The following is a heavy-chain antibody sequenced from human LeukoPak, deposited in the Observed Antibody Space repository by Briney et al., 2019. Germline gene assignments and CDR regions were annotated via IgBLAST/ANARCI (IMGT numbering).Heavy chain of an antibody. CDR2: IYYSGST. V-gene: IGHV4-59*08. CDR1: GGSISSYY. D-gene: IGHD4-17*01. CDR3: ARGGNYGDYDGYFDY. J-gene: IGHJ4*02. Sequence: PSETLSLTCTVSGGSISSYYWSWSRQPPGKGLEWIGYIYYSGSTNYNPSLRSRVTISVDTSKNQFSLKLSSVTAADTAVYYCARGGNYGDYDGYFDYWGQGTLVTVSS.